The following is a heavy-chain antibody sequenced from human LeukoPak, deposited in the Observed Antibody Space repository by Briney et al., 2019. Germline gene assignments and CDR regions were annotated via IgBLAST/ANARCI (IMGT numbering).Heavy chain of an antibody. CDR2: INHSGST. CDR1: GGSFSGYY. D-gene: IGHD4-17*01. Sequence: SETLSLTCAVYGGSFSGYYWSWIRQPPGKGLEWNGEINHSGSTNYNPSLKSRVTISVDPSKNQFSLKLSSVPAADTAVYYCARGGKDYGDYHWFDPWGQGTLVTVSS. CDR3: ARGGKDYGDYHWFDP. J-gene: IGHJ5*02. V-gene: IGHV4-34*01.